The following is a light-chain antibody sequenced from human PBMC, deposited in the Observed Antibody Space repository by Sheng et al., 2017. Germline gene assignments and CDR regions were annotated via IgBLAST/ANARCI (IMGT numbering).Light chain of an antibody. CDR2: GAS. V-gene: IGKV3-20*01. CDR3: QQFGTWT. J-gene: IGKJ1*01. Sequence: EIVLRQSPGTLSLSPGERATLSCRASQNVDSRYLAWYQQKPGQAPRLLIYGASSRATGIPDRFSGSGSGTDFTVAISRLEPEDFAVYYCQQFGTWTFGQGTKVEIK. CDR1: QNVDSRY.